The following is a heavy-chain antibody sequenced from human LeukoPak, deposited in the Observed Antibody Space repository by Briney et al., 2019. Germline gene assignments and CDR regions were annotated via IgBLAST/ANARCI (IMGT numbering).Heavy chain of an antibody. Sequence: GGSLRLSCAASGFTFSDYAMIWVRQAPGKGLEWVSAISGSAGTTYYADSVKGRFTISRVNSKNTLYLQMNSLRVEDTAVYYCARESGHTYDYCDYWGRGTLVTVSS. D-gene: IGHD5-18*01. CDR1: GFTFSDYA. CDR3: ARESGHTYDYCDY. CDR2: ISGSAGTT. V-gene: IGHV3-23*01. J-gene: IGHJ4*01.